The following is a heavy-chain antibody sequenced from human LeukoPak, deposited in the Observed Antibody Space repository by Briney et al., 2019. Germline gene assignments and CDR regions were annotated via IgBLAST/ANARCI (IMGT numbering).Heavy chain of an antibody. CDR2: INPNSGGT. J-gene: IGHJ4*02. D-gene: IGHD6-19*01. Sequence: ASVKVSCKASGYTFTGYYMHWVRQAPGQGLEWMGWINPNSGGTNYAQKFQDRVTMTRDTSISTAYMELSRLRSDDTAVYYCATQKYSSGWSFDYWGQGTLVTVSS. CDR3: ATQKYSSGWSFDY. V-gene: IGHV1-2*02. CDR1: GYTFTGYY.